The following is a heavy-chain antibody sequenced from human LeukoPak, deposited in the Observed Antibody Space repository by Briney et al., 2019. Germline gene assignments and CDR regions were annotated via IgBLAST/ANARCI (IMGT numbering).Heavy chain of an antibody. V-gene: IGHV3-21*01. D-gene: IGHD1-26*01. CDR3: ARDGSPNYGYYAFFDN. J-gene: IGHJ4*02. CDR2: ISSSSSYI. CDR1: GFTFSSYS. Sequence: GGSLRLSCAASGFTFSSYSMNWVRQAPGKGLEWVSSISSSSSYIYYADSVKGRFTISRDNAKDSLILQTSSLTVADTGIYYCARDGSPNYGYYAFFDNWGQGTLVTVSS.